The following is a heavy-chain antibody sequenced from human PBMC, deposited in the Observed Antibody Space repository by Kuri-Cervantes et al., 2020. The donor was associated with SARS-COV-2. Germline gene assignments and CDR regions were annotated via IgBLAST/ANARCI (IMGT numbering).Heavy chain of an antibody. J-gene: IGHJ4*02. Sequence: SETLSLTCTVSGYSISSGYYWGWIRQPPGKGLEWIGSIYHSGSTYYNPSLKSRVTISVDTSKNQFSLKLSSVTAADTAVYYCASLLGHLADYWGQGTLVTVSS. CDR3: ASLLGHLADY. CDR2: IYHSGST. V-gene: IGHV4-38-2*02. CDR1: GYSISSGYY. D-gene: IGHD7-27*01.